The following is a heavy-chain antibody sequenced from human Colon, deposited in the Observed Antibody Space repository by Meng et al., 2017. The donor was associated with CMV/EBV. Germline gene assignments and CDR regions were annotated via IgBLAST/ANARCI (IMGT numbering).Heavy chain of an antibody. Sequence: SISSSPYSWCWIRQPPGKGLAWIGTVYYNDATQYNPSLKSRVTVSVDRSRNQFSLKMNSGTAADTAVYYCATEIRTLTAAGVAGDPWGQGILVTVSS. CDR1: SISSSPYS. CDR2: VYYNDAT. V-gene: IGHV4-39*07. CDR3: ATEIRTLTAAGVAGDP. D-gene: IGHD2-21*02. J-gene: IGHJ5*02.